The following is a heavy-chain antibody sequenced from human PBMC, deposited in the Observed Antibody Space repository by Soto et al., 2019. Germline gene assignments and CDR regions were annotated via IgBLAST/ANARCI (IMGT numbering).Heavy chain of an antibody. J-gene: IGHJ6*03. CDR2: INPNSGGT. CDR1: GYTFTGYY. Sequence: GASVKVSCKASGYTFTGYYMHWVRQAPGQGLEWMGWINPNSGGTNYAQKFQGWVTMTRDTSISTAYMELSRLRSDDTAVYYCARAPSKYVLRFLEPVSFFDYYYMDVWGKGTTVTVSS. CDR3: ARAPSKYVLRFLEPVSFFDYYYMDV. D-gene: IGHD3-3*01. V-gene: IGHV1-2*04.